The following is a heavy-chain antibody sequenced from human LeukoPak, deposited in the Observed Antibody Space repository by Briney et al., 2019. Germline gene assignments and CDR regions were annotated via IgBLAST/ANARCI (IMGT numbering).Heavy chain of an antibody. V-gene: IGHV3-21*01. CDR2: IVSSSANI. D-gene: IGHD2-21*01. J-gene: IGHJ4*02. CDR3: ARGLCGGDCYDY. CDR1: GFTLSTYS. Sequence: GGSLRLSCAASGFTLSTYSLNWVRQAPGKGLEWVSSIVSSSANIYYADSVKGRFTISRDNAKNSVYLQMNSLRVEDTTVYYCARGLCGGDCYDYWGQGNLVTVSS.